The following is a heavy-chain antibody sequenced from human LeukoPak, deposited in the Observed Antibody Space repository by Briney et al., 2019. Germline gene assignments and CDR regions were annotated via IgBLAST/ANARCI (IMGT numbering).Heavy chain of an antibody. D-gene: IGHD3-22*01. J-gene: IGHJ4*02. Sequence: PGGSLRLSCAASGFTFSSYWMSWVRQAPGKGLEWVANIKQDGSEKYYVDSVKGRFTISRDNSKNSLYLQMNSLRTEDTALYYCAKADSSGYPSENYFDYWGQGTLVTVSS. CDR1: GFTFSSYW. CDR3: AKADSSGYPSENYFDY. V-gene: IGHV3-7*03. CDR2: IKQDGSEK.